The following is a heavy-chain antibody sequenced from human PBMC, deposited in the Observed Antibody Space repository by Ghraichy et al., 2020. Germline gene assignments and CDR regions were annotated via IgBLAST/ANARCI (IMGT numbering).Heavy chain of an antibody. J-gene: IGHJ6*02. Sequence: SGPTLVKPTQTLTLTCTFSGFSFTTPAEGVAWIRQPPGKGLEWLALIYWNDDKRYWPSLKSRLTIMKDISRKQVVLTMSNMDPADTATYYCVHMFRWELLIGMDVWGQGTTVSVSS. CDR2: IYWNDDK. D-gene: IGHD1-26*01. CDR1: GFSFTTPAEG. CDR3: VHMFRWELLIGMDV. V-gene: IGHV2-5*01.